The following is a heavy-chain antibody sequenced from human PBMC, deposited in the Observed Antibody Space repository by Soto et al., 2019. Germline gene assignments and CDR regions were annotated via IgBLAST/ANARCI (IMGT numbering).Heavy chain of an antibody. Sequence: KPSETLSLTCTVSGGSISSYYWSWIRQPAGKGLEWIGRIYTSGSTNYNPSLKSRVTMSVDTSKNQFSLKLSSVTAADTAVYYCARVSGTGTTLMGWFDPWGQGTLVTVSS. CDR3: ARVSGTGTTLMGWFDP. CDR2: IYTSGST. D-gene: IGHD1-7*01. V-gene: IGHV4-4*07. CDR1: GGSISSYY. J-gene: IGHJ5*02.